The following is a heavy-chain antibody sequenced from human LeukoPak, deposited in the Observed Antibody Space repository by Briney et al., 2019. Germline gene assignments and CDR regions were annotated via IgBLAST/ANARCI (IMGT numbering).Heavy chain of an antibody. D-gene: IGHD3-22*01. CDR2: ISGSGGST. V-gene: IGHV3-23*01. CDR1: GFTFSSYA. J-gene: IGHJ4*02. Sequence: GGSLRLSCAASGFTFSSYAMSWVRQAPGKGLEWVSAISGSGGSTYYADSVKGRFTISRDNSKNTLYLQMNSLRAEDTAVYYYAKDRGYYDSSGLDYWGQGTLVTVSS. CDR3: AKDRGYYDSSGLDY.